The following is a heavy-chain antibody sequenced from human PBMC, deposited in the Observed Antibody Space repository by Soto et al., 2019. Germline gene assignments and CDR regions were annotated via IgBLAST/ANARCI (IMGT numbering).Heavy chain of an antibody. Sequence: GGSLRLSCAASGFTFSSYAMSWVRQAPGKGLEWVSAISGSGGSTYYADSVKGRFTISRDNSKNTLYLQMNSLRAEDTDVYSCAKLEIVVVPAAIGWGQGTLGTVSS. D-gene: IGHD2-2*03. V-gene: IGHV3-23*01. J-gene: IGHJ4*02. CDR1: GFTFSSYA. CDR2: ISGSGGST. CDR3: AKLEIVVVPAAIG.